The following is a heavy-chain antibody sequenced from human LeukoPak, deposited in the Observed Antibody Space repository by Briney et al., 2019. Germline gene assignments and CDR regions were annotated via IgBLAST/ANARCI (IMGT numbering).Heavy chain of an antibody. V-gene: IGHV4-39*02. D-gene: IGHD3-3*01. Sequence: PSETLSLTCTVSGGSISNNNYYWAWIRQPPGKGLECIGSIYYSGSPYYNPPLKSRVTISVDTSKNQFSLRLSSVTAADTAVYYCAREGVVKGYFDYWGQGTLVTVSS. CDR1: GGSISNNNYY. CDR3: AREGVVKGYFDY. CDR2: IYYSGSP. J-gene: IGHJ4*02.